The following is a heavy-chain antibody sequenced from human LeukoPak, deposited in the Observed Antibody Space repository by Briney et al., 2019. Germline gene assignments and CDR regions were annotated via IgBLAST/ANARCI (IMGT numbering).Heavy chain of an antibody. D-gene: IGHD6-19*01. CDR1: GFTFSSYW. J-gene: IGHJ6*02. Sequence: PGGSLRLSCAASGFTFSSYWMSWVRQAPGKGLERVANIKQDGSEKYYVDSVKGRFTISRDNAKNSLYLQMNSLRAEDTAVYYCAREHRPHSSGWYDVEYYYYGMDVWGQGTTVTVSS. CDR2: IKQDGSEK. V-gene: IGHV3-7*01. CDR3: AREHRPHSSGWYDVEYYYYGMDV.